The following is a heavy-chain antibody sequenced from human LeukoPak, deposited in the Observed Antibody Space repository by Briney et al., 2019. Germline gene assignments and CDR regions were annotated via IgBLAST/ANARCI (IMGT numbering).Heavy chain of an antibody. Sequence: PGRSLRLSCAAPGFTFDDYAMRWVRLVPGRGLEWVAGGNWGGHSVGYADAVKGRFTISRDKAKTSLYLQMNSLKTEDTALYFCAKDYRRTTADDMGYYGMDVWGQGTTVTVSS. CDR1: GFTFDDYA. J-gene: IGHJ6*02. CDR2: GNWGGHSV. D-gene: IGHD1-1*01. CDR3: AKDYRRTTADDMGYYGMDV. V-gene: IGHV3-9*01.